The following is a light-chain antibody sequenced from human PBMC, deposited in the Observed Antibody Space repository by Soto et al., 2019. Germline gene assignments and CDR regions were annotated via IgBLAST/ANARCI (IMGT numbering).Light chain of an antibody. CDR3: HQRQSWPRT. J-gene: IGKJ1*01. CDR1: QGISSY. Sequence: DIRITQSPSTLSGSVGDRVTLTFRASQGISSYLAWYQQKPGKAPKLLIYAASTLQSGVPSRFSGSGSGTDFTLTISDVQPEDFALYYCHQRQSWPRTFGQGNKL. V-gene: IGKV1-9*01. CDR2: AAS.